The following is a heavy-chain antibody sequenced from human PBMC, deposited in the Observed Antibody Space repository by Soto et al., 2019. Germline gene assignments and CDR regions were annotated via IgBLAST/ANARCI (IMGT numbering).Heavy chain of an antibody. CDR2: ISYDGSNK. V-gene: IGHV3-30*18. J-gene: IGHJ4*02. CDR3: AKDYCSGGSCYSAYHY. CDR1: GFTFSSYG. Sequence: GGSLRLSCAASGFTFSSYGMHWVRQAPGEGLEWVAVISYDGSNKYYADSVKGRFTISRDNSKNTLYLQMNSLRAEDTAVYYCAKDYCSGGSCYSAYHYWGQGTLVTVSS. D-gene: IGHD2-15*01.